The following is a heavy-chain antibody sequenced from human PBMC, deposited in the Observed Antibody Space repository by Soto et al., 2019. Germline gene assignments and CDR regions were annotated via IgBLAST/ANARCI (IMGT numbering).Heavy chain of an antibody. D-gene: IGHD6-19*01. J-gene: IGHJ2*01. CDR1: GDSVSSNSAA. CDR3: ARSPYSSGWKGRYWYFDL. Sequence: PSQTLSLTCAISGDSVSSNSAAWNWIRQSPSRGLEWLGRTYYRSKWYNDYAVSVKSRITINPDTSKNQFSLQLNSVTPEDTAVYYCARSPYSSGWKGRYWYFDLWGRGTLVTVSS. V-gene: IGHV6-1*01. CDR2: TYYRSKWYN.